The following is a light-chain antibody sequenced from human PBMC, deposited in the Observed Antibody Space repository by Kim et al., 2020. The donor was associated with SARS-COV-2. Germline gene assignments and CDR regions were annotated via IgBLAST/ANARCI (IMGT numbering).Light chain of an antibody. CDR1: QSIVNSY. Sequence: ETVLTQSPGTLSLSPGDTATLSCRASQSIVNSYLAWYQQKPGQAPRLLIYGASSRATGIPDRFSGSGSGTDFTLTIRRLEPEDFAVYYCQLYDTSPPGTFGQGTKVDIK. CDR3: QLYDTSPPGT. J-gene: IGKJ1*01. CDR2: GAS. V-gene: IGKV3-20*01.